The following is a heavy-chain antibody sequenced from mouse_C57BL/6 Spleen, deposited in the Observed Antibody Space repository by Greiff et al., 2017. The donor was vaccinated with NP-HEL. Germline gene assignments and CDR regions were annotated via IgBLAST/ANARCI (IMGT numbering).Heavy chain of an antibody. V-gene: IGHV2-2*01. J-gene: IGHJ3*01. CDR3: ATTMVTTGDFAY. CDR1: GFSLTSYG. CDR2: IWSGGST. Sequence: VQVVESGPGLVQPSQSLSITCTVSGFSLTSYGVHWVRQSPGKGLEWLGVIWSGGSTDYNAAFISRLSISKDNSKSQVFFKMNSLQADDTAIYYCATTMVTTGDFAYWGQGTLVTVSA. D-gene: IGHD2-2*01.